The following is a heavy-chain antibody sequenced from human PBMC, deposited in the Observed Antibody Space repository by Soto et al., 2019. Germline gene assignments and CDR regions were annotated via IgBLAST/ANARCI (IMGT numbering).Heavy chain of an antibody. V-gene: IGHV1-18*01. Sequence: QAQLVQSGAEVKKPGASVKVSCKASGYTFYSHRISWVRQAPGQGLEWMGRISADNGNTNYAQKFRVRVTMTTDTSTSTVYMELRNLRFDDTAVYYCARCMQQHYYYGMDVWGQRTTVTVSS. CDR2: ISADNGNT. CDR3: ARCMQQHYYYGMDV. D-gene: IGHD4-17*01. J-gene: IGHJ6*02. CDR1: GYTFYSHR.